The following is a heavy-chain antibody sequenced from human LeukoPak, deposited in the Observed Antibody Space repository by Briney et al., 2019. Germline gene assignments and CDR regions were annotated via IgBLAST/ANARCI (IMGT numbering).Heavy chain of an antibody. CDR3: ARATGWAPFDY. V-gene: IGHV4-59*01. Sequence: SETLSLTCTVSGGSISSYYWSWIRQPPGKGLEWIGYIYYSGSTNYNPSLKSRVTISVDTSKNQFSLKLSSVTAADTAVYYCARATGWAPFDYWGQGTLVTVST. CDR1: GGSISSYY. J-gene: IGHJ4*02. CDR2: IYYSGST. D-gene: IGHD2-15*01.